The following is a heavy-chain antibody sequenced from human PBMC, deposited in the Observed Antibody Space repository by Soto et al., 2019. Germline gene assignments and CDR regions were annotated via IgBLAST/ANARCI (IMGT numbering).Heavy chain of an antibody. CDR3: ARDRKNGGAGYYGMEV. CDR2: IIPIFGTA. D-gene: IGHD3-10*01. Sequence: SVKVSCKASGGTFSSYAISWVRQAPGQGLEWMGGIIPIFGTANYAQKFQGRVTITADESTSTAYMELSSLRSEDTAVYYCARDRKNGGAGYYGMEVGGQGPTVTVSS. J-gene: IGHJ6*02. V-gene: IGHV1-69*01. CDR1: GGTFSSYA.